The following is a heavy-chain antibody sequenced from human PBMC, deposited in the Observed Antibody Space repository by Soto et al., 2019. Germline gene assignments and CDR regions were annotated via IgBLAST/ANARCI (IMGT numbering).Heavy chain of an antibody. CDR1: GGSFSGYY. CDR3: ARARWYAVAGDY. D-gene: IGHD6-19*01. CDR2: INHSGST. Sequence: SETLSLTCAVYGGSFSGYYWSWIRQPPGKGLEWIGEINHSGSTNYNPSLKSRVTISVDTSKNQFSLKLSSVTAADTAVYYCARARWYAVAGDYWGQGTLVTVSS. V-gene: IGHV4-34*01. J-gene: IGHJ4*02.